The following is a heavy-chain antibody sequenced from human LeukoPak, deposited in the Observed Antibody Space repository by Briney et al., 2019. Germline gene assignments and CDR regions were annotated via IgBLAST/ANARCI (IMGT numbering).Heavy chain of an antibody. V-gene: IGHV3-9*01. D-gene: IGHD1-26*01. CDR2: ISWNSGST. CDR3: AKDRLPVGVLFDF. J-gene: IGHJ4*02. CDR1: GFIFDDYA. Sequence: PGRSLRLSCAASGFIFDDYAMHWVRQAPGKGLEWVSRISWNSGSTGYADSVMGRFTISRDNAKNSPYLQMNSLRGEDTALYYCAKDRLPVGVLFDFWGQGTLVTVSS.